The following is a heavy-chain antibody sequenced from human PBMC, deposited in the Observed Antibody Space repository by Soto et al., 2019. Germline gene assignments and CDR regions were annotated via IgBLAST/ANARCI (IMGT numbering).Heavy chain of an antibody. CDR1: GGSFSGYY. V-gene: IGHV4-34*01. D-gene: IGHD2-2*01. J-gene: IGHJ4*02. CDR3: AREYANSPEAFDC. CDR2: INHSGST. Sequence: SETLSLTCAVYGGSFSGYYWSWIRQPPGKGLEWIGEINHSGSTNYNPSLKSRVTISLDTSKNQFSLKLSSVTAADTAVFYCAREYANSPEAFDCWAQGALDTGSS.